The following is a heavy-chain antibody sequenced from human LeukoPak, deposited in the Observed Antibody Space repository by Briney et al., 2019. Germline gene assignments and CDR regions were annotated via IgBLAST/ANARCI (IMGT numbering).Heavy chain of an antibody. D-gene: IGHD6-13*01. Sequence: SETLSLTCAVYGGSFSGYSWNWIRQPPGKGREWVGEINQSGNYKPSVKSRVTISRDTSKMQFSLEVRSVTAADTAVYFCARGAESSSWSLDHWGQGTLVTVSS. CDR1: GGSFSGYS. CDR2: INQSG. J-gene: IGHJ4*02. CDR3: ARGAESSSWSLDH. V-gene: IGHV4-34*01.